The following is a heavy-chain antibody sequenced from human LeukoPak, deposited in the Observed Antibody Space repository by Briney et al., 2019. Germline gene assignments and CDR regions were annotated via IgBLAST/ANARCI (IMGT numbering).Heavy chain of an antibody. CDR2: IKQDGSEK. J-gene: IGHJ4*02. D-gene: IGHD4-11*01. V-gene: IGHV3-7*01. CDR3: ARDPYDYSHFDY. CDR1: GFAFSSYW. Sequence: GGSLRLSCVASGFAFSSYWMNWVRQAPGKGLEWVANIKQDGSEKYYVDSVKGRFTISRDNAKNSLYLQMNSLRAEDTAVYYCARDPYDYSHFDYWGQGTLVTVSS.